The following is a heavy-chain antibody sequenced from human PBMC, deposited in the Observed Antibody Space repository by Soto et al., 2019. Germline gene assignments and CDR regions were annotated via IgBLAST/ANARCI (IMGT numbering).Heavy chain of an antibody. V-gene: IGHV4-30-4*01. D-gene: IGHD2-15*01. J-gene: IGHJ4*02. CDR3: ARVVVVAATLSYFDY. Sequence: SETLSLTCTVSGGSISSGDYYWSWIRQPPGKGLEWIGYIYYSGSTYYNPSLKSRVTISVDTSKNQFSLKLSSVTAADTAVYYCARVVVVAATLSYFDYWGQGTLVPVS. CDR2: IYYSGST. CDR1: GGSISSGDYY.